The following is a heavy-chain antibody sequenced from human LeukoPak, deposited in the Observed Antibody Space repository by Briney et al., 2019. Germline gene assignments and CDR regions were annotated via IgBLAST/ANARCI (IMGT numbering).Heavy chain of an antibody. CDR1: GFTFSSYW. V-gene: IGHV3-74*01. D-gene: IGHD3-10*01. J-gene: IGHJ5*02. CDR3: ARGGYGSGSRRWFDP. Sequence: QTGGSLRLSCAASGFTFSSYWMHWVRHAPGKGLVWVSRINSDGSSTSYADSVKGRFTISRDNAKNTLYLQMNSLRAEDTAVYYCARGGYGSGSRRWFDPWGQGTLVTVSS. CDR2: INSDGSST.